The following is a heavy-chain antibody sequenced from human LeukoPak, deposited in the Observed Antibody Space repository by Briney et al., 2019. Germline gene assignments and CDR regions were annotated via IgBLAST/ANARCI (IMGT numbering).Heavy chain of an antibody. CDR2: INSDGSST. J-gene: IGHJ6*03. V-gene: IGHV3-74*01. CDR3: ARAGEYSSGWYDYMDV. D-gene: IGHD6-19*01. Sequence: GGSLRLSCAASGFTFSSYEMNWVRQAPGKGLVWVSRINSDGSSTSYADSVKGRFTISRDNAKNTLYLQMNSLRAEDTAVYYCARAGEYSSGWYDYMDVWGKGTTVTISS. CDR1: GFTFSSYE.